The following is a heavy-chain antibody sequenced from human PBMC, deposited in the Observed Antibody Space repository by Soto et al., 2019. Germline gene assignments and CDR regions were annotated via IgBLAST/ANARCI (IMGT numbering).Heavy chain of an antibody. V-gene: IGHV1-2*02. D-gene: IGHD3-3*01. CDR2: INPTNRGT. CDR1: GYTLTDYY. J-gene: IGHJ6*03. Sequence: QVQLVQSGAEVKKPGASVKVSCKASGYTLTDYYIHWVRQAPGQGLQWLGWINPTNRGTRYARSFQGRVTVTRDTSISTAYMELSSLRSDDTAVYYCARGITSRLFFYYYYMDVWGFGTTVTVSS. CDR3: ARGITSRLFFYYYYMDV.